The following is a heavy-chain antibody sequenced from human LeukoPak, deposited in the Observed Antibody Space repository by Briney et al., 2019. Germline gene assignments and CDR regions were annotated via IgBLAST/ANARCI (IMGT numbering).Heavy chain of an antibody. V-gene: IGHV4-34*01. Sequence: SETLSLTCAVYSGSFSGYYWSWLRQPPGKGLEGIRDTNHSGSTNYNPSLKTRDTISVDTSKNQFSLKPNSVTAADTAVYYCARGPGPRVTGVRNWFDPWGQGTLVTVSS. CDR3: ARGPGPRVTGVRNWFDP. J-gene: IGHJ5*02. CDR2: TNHSGST. D-gene: IGHD1-20*01. CDR1: SGSFSGYY.